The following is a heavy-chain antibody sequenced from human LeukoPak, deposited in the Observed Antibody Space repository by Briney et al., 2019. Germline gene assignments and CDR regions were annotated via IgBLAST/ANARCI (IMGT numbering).Heavy chain of an antibody. J-gene: IGHJ4*02. CDR1: GKSVTTGYY. V-gene: IGHV4-38-2*01. CDR3: ARALQYCTSGCAYLFDY. Sequence: PSETLSLTCDVSGKSVTTGYYWAWIRQPPGKALEWIGIIYHRESGHYQLSLKSRVSMAVDTSKNQFSLRLSAVTAADTAVYYCARALQYCTSGCAYLFDYWGQGTLVAVSS. CDR2: IYHRESG. D-gene: IGHD2-8*01.